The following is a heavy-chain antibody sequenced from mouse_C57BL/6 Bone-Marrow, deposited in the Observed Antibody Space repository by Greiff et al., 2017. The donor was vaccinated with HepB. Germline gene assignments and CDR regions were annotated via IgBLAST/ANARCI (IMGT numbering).Heavy chain of an antibody. Sequence: QVQLQQSGPELVKPGASVKISCKASGYAFSSSWMNWVKQRPGKGLEWIGRIYPGDGDTNYNGKFKGKATLTADKSSSTAYMQLSSLTSDDSAVYFCARWGNNEGYFDYWGQGTTLTVSS. CDR3: ARWGNNEGYFDY. CDR1: GYAFSSSW. D-gene: IGHD2-1*01. J-gene: IGHJ2*01. CDR2: IYPGDGDT. V-gene: IGHV1-82*01.